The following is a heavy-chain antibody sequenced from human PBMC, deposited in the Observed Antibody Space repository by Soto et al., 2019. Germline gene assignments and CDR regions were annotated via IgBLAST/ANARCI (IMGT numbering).Heavy chain of an antibody. CDR2: IVVGSGNT. J-gene: IGHJ4*02. V-gene: IGHV1-58*01. D-gene: IGHD1-7*01. Sequence: GASVKVSCKASGFTFTSSAVQWVRQARGQRLEWIGWIVVGSGNTNYAQKFQERVTITRDMSTSTAYMELSSLRSEDTAVYYCAADSRASISTGTYFDYWGQGTLVTVSS. CDR3: AADSRASISTGTYFDY. CDR1: GFTFTSSA.